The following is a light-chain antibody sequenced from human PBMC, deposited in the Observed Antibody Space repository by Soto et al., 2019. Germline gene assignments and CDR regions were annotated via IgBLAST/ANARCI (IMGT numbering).Light chain of an antibody. Sequence: EIVLTQSPGTLSLSPGERATLSCRASQSVSSSYLAWYQQKPGQAPRLLIYGASSRATGIPDRFSAGGSGTDFSLTISSLEPEDFAVYYCQQYGSSPLTFGGGTKVDIK. CDR2: GAS. CDR3: QQYGSSPLT. J-gene: IGKJ4*01. V-gene: IGKV3-20*01. CDR1: QSVSSSY.